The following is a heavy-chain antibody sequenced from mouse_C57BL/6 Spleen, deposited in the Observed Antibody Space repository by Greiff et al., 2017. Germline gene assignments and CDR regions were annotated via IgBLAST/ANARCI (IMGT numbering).Heavy chain of an antibody. CDR3: ARADGYYGY. CDR2: INPSDSYT. D-gene: IGHD2-3*01. CDR1: GYTFTSYW. V-gene: IGHV1-50*01. J-gene: IGHJ2*01. Sequence: QVQLQQPGAELVKPGASVKLSCKASGYTFTSYWMSWVKQRPDQGLEWIGAINPSDSYTNYNQNFKGRATFTVDTSSSTAYMQLGSLTSEDSAVYYCARADGYYGYWGKGTTLTVSS.